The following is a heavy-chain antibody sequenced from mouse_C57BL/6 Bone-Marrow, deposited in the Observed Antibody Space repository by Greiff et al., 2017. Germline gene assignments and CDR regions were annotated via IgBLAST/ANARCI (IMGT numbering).Heavy chain of an antibody. CDR2: ILPGSGST. V-gene: IGHV1-9*01. CDR1: GYTFTGYW. J-gene: IGHJ3*01. CDR3: ARRRIYYVYAWFAY. D-gene: IGHD2-2*01. Sequence: VQLQQSGAELMKPGASVKLSCKAPGYTFTGYWIAWVKPRPGHGLEWIGEILPGSGSTNDNEKFKGKATFTADTSANTAYMQLSSLTTEDSAIYYCARRRIYYVYAWFAYWGRGTLVTVSA.